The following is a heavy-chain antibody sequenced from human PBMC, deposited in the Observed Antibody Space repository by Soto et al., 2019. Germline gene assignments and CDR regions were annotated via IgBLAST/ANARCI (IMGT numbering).Heavy chain of an antibody. J-gene: IGHJ6*02. V-gene: IGHV1-18*04. Sequence: GASVKVSCKASGYTITSYGISWVRQAPGQGLEWMGWISAYNGNTNYAQKLQGRVTMTTDTSTSTAYMELRSLRSDDTAVYYCARDRMYWNRGGYYGMDFWGQGTTVTVSS. CDR3: ARDRMYWNRGGYYGMDF. D-gene: IGHD1-1*01. CDR1: GYTITSYG. CDR2: ISAYNGNT.